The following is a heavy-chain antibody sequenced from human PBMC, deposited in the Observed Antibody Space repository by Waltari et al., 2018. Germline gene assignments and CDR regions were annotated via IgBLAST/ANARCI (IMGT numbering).Heavy chain of an antibody. J-gene: IGHJ5*02. CDR1: GGSISSYY. Sequence: QVQLQESGPGLVKPSETLSLTCTVSGGSISSYYWSWIRQPAGKGLEWIGRIYTSGSPTYNPSPKSRVTMSGDTSKNQFSLKRSSVPAADTAVYYCARDWSRGGVVPAALNWFDPWGQGTLVTVSS. D-gene: IGHD2-2*01. CDR3: ARDWSRGGVVPAALNWFDP. CDR2: IYTSGSP. V-gene: IGHV4-4*07.